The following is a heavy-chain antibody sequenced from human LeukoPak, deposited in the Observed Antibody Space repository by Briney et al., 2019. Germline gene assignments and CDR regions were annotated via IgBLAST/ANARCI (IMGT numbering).Heavy chain of an antibody. CDR3: ARSYSILTGYYYFDY. CDR2: IYSGGST. CDR1: GGSISGYY. D-gene: IGHD3-9*01. V-gene: IGHV4-4*07. Sequence: SETLSLTCTVSGGSISGYYWSWIRQPAGKGLEWIGRIYSGGSTNYNPSLKSRVTMSVDTSKNQFSLKLSSVTAADTAVYYCARSYSILTGYYYFDYWGQGTLVTVSS. J-gene: IGHJ4*02.